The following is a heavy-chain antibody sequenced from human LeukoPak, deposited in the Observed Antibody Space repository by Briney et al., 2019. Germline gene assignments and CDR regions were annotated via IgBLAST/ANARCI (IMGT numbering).Heavy chain of an antibody. CDR2: IYTSGST. J-gene: IGHJ4*02. D-gene: IGHD6-13*01. CDR1: GGSISSGSYY. V-gene: IGHV4-61*02. CDR3: ARSYSSSWYDY. Sequence: SETLSLTCTVSGGSISSGSYYWSWIRQPAGKGLEWIGRIYTSGSTNYNPSLKSRVTISVDTSKNQFSLKLSSVTAADTAVYYCARSYSSSWYDYWGQGTLVTVSS.